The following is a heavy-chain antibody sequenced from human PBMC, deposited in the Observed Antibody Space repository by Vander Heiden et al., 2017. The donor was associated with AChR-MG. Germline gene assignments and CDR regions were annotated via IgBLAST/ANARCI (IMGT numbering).Heavy chain of an antibody. CDR1: GYTFTSYD. V-gene: IGHV1-8*01. CDR3: ARGLRTKTMLIYYYYYYGMDV. D-gene: IGHD3-16*01. CDR2: MNPNSGNT. J-gene: IGHJ6*02. Sequence: QVQLVQSGAEVKKPGASVKVSCKASGYTFTSYDIHWVRQATGQGLEWMGWMNPNSGNTGYAQKFQGRVTMTRNTSISTAYMELSSLRSEDTAVYYCARGLRTKTMLIYYYYYYGMDVWGQGTTVTVSS.